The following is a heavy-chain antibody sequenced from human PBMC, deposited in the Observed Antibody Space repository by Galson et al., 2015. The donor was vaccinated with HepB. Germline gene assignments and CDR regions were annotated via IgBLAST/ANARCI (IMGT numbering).Heavy chain of an antibody. CDR3: ARHSYSPPSITMVRGVTSFDY. J-gene: IGHJ4*02. D-gene: IGHD3-10*01. V-gene: IGHV4-59*08. CDR1: GGSISSYY. CDR2: IYYSGST. Sequence: SETLSLTCTVSGGSISSYYWSWIRQPPGKGLEWIGYIYYSGSTNYNPSLKSRVTISVDTSKNQFSLKLSSVTAADTAVYYCARHSYSPPSITMVRGVTSFDYWGQGTLVTVSS.